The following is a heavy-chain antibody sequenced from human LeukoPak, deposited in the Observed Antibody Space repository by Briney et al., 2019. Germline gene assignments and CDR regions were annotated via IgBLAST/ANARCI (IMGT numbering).Heavy chain of an antibody. Sequence: SVKVSCKASGGTFSSYAITWVRQAPGQGLEWMGRINPILGRASYAQKFQGRVTITADKSTNTAYMELSSLRSQDTAVYFCARVFSGTYYYGLDVWGRGTTVTVSS. J-gene: IGHJ6*02. CDR2: INPILGRA. CDR1: GGTFSSYA. D-gene: IGHD6-19*01. CDR3: ARVFSGTYYYGLDV. V-gene: IGHV1-69*04.